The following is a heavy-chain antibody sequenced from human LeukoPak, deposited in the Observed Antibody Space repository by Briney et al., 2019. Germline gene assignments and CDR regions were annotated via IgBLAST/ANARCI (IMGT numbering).Heavy chain of an antibody. J-gene: IGHJ6*04. CDR2: IIPIFGTA. CDR1: GGTFSSYA. V-gene: IGHV1-69*13. D-gene: IGHD3-10*01. CDR3: ARAVLSFGEPLYSGMDV. Sequence: AASVTVSFTASGGTFSSYAISWVRQAPGQGLEWMGGIIPIFGTANYAQKFQGRVTITADESTSTAYMELSSLRSEDTAVYYCARAVLSFGEPLYSGMDVWGKGTTVTVSS.